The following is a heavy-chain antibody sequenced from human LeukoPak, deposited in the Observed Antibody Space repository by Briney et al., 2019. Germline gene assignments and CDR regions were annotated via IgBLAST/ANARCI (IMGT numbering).Heavy chain of an antibody. CDR2: VWPDGNDK. V-gene: IGHV3-33*01. CDR1: EFTFNNHG. CDR3: ARGVNCSSTSCYSRWTGGEYY. D-gene: IGHD2-2*01. Sequence: GGSLRLSCAASEFTFNNHGMHWVRQAPGKGLEWLAVVWPDGNDKYYADSVKGRFTISRDNAKNTLYLQMNSLRAEDTAVYYCARGVNCSSTSCYSRWTGGEYYWGQGTLVTVSS. J-gene: IGHJ4*02.